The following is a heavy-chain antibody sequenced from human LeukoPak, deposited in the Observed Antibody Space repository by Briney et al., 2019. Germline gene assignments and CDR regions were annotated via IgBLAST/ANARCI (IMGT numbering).Heavy chain of an antibody. CDR2: IYYTGRT. V-gene: IGHV4-39*01. Sequence: SETLSLTCSVSGDSVSRSDSYRDWIRQPPGKGLEWIGTIYYTGRTYYRPSLKSRVTMSVDTSNNQFPLNPRSVTAADTAVYYCARRRYYDGSGYLEWGQGTLLSVSS. CDR3: ARRRYYDGSGYLE. D-gene: IGHD3-22*01. J-gene: IGHJ1*01. CDR1: GDSVSRSDSY.